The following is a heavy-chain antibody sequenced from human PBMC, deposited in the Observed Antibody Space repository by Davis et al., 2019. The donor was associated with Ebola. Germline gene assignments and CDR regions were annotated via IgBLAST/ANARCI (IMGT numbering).Heavy chain of an antibody. Sequence: PGGSLRLSCAATGFTFSSYAMSWVRQPPGKGLEWVSAISGSGVTTYYADSVKGRFTISRDNSKNTLYLQVNSLRAEDTAIYYCAKQRTIFGVVTWFDPWGQGTLVTVSS. V-gene: IGHV3-23*01. CDR1: GFTFSSYA. J-gene: IGHJ5*02. CDR3: AKQRTIFGVVTWFDP. CDR2: ISGSGVTT. D-gene: IGHD3-3*01.